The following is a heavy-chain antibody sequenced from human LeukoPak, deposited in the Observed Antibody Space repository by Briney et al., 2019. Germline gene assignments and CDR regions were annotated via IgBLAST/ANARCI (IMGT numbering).Heavy chain of an antibody. CDR3: ARRGSDGGFDY. Sequence: SETLSLTCAVYGGSFSGYYWSWIRQPPGKGLEWIGEINHSGSTNYNPSLKSRVTISVDTSKNQFSLKLSSVTAADTAVYYCARRGSDGGFDYWGQGTLVTVSS. D-gene: IGHD1-26*01. CDR2: INHSGST. V-gene: IGHV4-34*01. CDR1: GGSFSGYY. J-gene: IGHJ4*02.